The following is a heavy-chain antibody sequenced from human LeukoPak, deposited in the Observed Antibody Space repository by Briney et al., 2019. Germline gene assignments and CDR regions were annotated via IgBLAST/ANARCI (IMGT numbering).Heavy chain of an antibody. D-gene: IGHD5-18*01. CDR1: GDSFSVYY. V-gene: IGHV4-34*04. CDR2: IKQSEST. Sequence: PAEPLSLTCAVYGDSFSVYYWSWPPDPPGRGLECIGEIKQSESTKHNPPLKSRATISVDTSKNQFSLKLSSVTAADTAVYYCARGRSYGVWGQGTLVTVSS. CDR3: ARGRSYGV. J-gene: IGHJ4*02.